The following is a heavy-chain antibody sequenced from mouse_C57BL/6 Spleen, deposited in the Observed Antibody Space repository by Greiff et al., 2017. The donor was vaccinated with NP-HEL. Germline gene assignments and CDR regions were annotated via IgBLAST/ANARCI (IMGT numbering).Heavy chain of an antibody. Sequence: EVQLVESGGGLVKPGGSLKLSCAASGFTFSDYGMHWVRQAPEKGLEWVAYISSGSSTIYYADTVKGRFTISRDNAKNTLFLQMPSLRSEDTAMYYCARWPGFAYWGQGTLVTVSA. V-gene: IGHV5-17*01. CDR1: GFTFSDYG. J-gene: IGHJ3*01. CDR2: ISSGSSTI. CDR3: ARWPGFAY.